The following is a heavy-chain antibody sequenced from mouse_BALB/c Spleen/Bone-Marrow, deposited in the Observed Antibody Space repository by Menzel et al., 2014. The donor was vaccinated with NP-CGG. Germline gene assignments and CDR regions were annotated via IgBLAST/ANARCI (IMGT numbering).Heavy chain of an antibody. J-gene: IGHJ2*01. Sequence: EVQLQESGPGLVKPSQSLSLTCSVTGYSITSGYYWSWIRQFPGNKLEWMGFISYDGNNNYNPSLKNRISITRDTSKNQFFLKLNSVTAEDTATYYCARQPYYFDYWGQGTTLTVSS. CDR1: GYSITSGYY. CDR2: ISYDGNN. CDR3: ARQPYYFDY. V-gene: IGHV3-6*02.